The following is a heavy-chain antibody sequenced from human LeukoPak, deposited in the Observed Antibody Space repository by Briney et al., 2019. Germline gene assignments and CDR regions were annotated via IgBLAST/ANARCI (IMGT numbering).Heavy chain of an antibody. J-gene: IGHJ5*02. CDR1: GFTFSQNS. CDR3: ARDAGNSGYGCDL. CDR2: IRSSSET. Sequence: GGSLRLSCAASGFTFSQNSMNWVRQAPGKGLEWVSHIRSSSETFYADSVKGRFTISRDNARISLYLQMNNLRGEDTAIYYCARDAGNSGYGCDLWGQGTLVTVSS. V-gene: IGHV3-48*01. D-gene: IGHD5-12*01.